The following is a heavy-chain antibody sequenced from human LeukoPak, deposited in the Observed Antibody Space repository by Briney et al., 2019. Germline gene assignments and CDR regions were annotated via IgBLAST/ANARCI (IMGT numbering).Heavy chain of an antibody. D-gene: IGHD7-27*01. J-gene: IGHJ4*02. V-gene: IGHV4-61*01. Sequence: TSETLSLTCTVSGGSISSSSYYWSWIRQPPGKGLEWIGSIYYSGITNYNPSLKSRVSISVDTSKNQFSLRLSSVTAADTAIYYCTRDLTGGLYFDYWGQGTLVTVSS. CDR3: TRDLTGGLYFDY. CDR1: GGSISSSSYY. CDR2: IYYSGIT.